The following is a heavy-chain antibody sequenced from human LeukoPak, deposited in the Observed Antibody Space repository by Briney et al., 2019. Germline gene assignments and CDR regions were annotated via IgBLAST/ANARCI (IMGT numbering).Heavy chain of an antibody. V-gene: IGHV1-69*06. CDR1: GGTFSSYA. CDR2: IIPIFGTA. D-gene: IGHD6-19*01. J-gene: IGHJ5*02. CDR3: ARDNQYGSGWYRGFDP. Sequence: GASVKVSCKASGGTFSSYAISWVRQAPGQGLEWMGGIIPIFGTAKYAQKLQGRVTITADKSTSTAYMELSSLRSEDTAVYYCARDNQYGSGWYRGFDPWGQGTLVTVSS.